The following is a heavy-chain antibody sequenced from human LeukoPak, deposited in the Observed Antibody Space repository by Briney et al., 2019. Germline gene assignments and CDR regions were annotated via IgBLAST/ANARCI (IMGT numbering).Heavy chain of an antibody. Sequence: ASVKVSCKASGYTFTSYDINWVRQATGQGLEWMGWMNPNSGNTGYAQKFQGRVTMTRNTSISTAYMELSSLRSEDTAVYYCARTPLYYDILTGYYGGALDIWGQGTMVTVSS. J-gene: IGHJ3*02. V-gene: IGHV1-8*01. CDR2: MNPNSGNT. CDR1: GYTFTSYD. D-gene: IGHD3-9*01. CDR3: ARTPLYYDILTGYYGGALDI.